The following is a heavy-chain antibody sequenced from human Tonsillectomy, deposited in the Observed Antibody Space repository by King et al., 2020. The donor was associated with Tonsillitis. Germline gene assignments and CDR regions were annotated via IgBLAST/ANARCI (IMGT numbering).Heavy chain of an antibody. CDR2: ISYDGNNE. CDR3: ARDRRAHSGNNDYPEY. V-gene: IGHV3-30*03. Sequence: QEQLVQSGGGVVQPGRSLTLSCAASGFTFRNYGIHWVRQAPGKGLEWVAVISYDGNNEYFADSVKGRFAIYSDNSKNTVYLQMNSLRPEDTALYYCARDRRAHSGNNDYPEYWGQGTLVTVSS. J-gene: IGHJ4*02. CDR1: GFTFRNYG. D-gene: IGHD1/OR15-1a*01.